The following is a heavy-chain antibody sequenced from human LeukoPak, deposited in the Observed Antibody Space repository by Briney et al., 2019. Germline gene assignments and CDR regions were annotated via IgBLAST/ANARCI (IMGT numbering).Heavy chain of an antibody. CDR2: VSSSGSTI. CDR3: ARAGAMVTMEALSY. CDR1: GFTFSSYE. J-gene: IGHJ4*02. Sequence: GGSLRLSCAASGFTFSSYEMNWVRQAPGKGLEWVSYVSSSGSTIYYADSMKGRFTISRDNAKNSLYLQMNSLRAEDTAGYYCARAGAMVTMEALSYWGQGTLVTVSS. V-gene: IGHV3-48*03. D-gene: IGHD5-18*01.